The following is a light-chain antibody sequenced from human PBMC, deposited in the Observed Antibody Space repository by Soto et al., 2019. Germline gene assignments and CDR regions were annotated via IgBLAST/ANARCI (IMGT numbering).Light chain of an antibody. CDR2: EVS. CDR3: MQSTQLPPT. Sequence: VMTHTPLSLPLAHEQPASFSSKSSQILLHITVETCLVWYLQKPGQSPQLLIYEVSTRVSGVPDRFSGSGSGTDFTLEISRVETDDVGIYYCMQSTQLPPTFGQGTRLEI. V-gene: IGKV2D-29*02. J-gene: IGKJ5*01. CDR1: QILLHITVETC.